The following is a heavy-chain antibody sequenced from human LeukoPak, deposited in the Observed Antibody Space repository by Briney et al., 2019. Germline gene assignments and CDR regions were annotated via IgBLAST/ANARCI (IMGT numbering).Heavy chain of an antibody. D-gene: IGHD6-19*01. J-gene: IGHJ5*02. CDR3: VRGGSGWFYNSLDP. CDR1: GYSFTAYY. CDR2: IKLSSGDA. V-gene: IGHV1-2*02. Sequence: ASVNVSCKASGYSFTAYYIFWVRQAPGQGLEWMGWIKLSSGDAKSAQKFQDRVTITRDSSINTVYMEVTRLTSDDTALYYCVRGGSGWFYNSLDPWGQGTLVTVSS.